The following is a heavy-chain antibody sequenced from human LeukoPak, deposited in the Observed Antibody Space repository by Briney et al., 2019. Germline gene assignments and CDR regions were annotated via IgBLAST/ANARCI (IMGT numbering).Heavy chain of an antibody. D-gene: IGHD3-22*01. J-gene: IGHJ6*02. CDR1: GYSFTSYR. CDR3: ARLDSSGTRTYYYYYYGMDV. Sequence: GESLKISCKGSGYSFTSYRIGWVRQMPGKGLEWMGIIYPGDSDTRYSPSFQGQVTISAYKSISTAYLQWSSLKASDTAMYYCARLDSSGTRTYYYYYYGMDVWGQGTTVTVSS. V-gene: IGHV5-51*01. CDR2: IYPGDSDT.